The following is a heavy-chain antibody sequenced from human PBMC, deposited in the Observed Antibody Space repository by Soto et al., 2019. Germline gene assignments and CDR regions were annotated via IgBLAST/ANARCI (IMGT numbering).Heavy chain of an antibody. CDR1: GDTFSSYG. CDR3: ARALVATNAFDY. V-gene: IGHV1-69*11. Sequence: QVQVEQSGAEVKKPGSSVKVSCKASGDTFSSYGFTWVRQAPGQGLEWMGGIIPILRTANYAQKFQGRVTITADESPSTAYMELSSLRSDDTAVYYCARALVATNAFDYWGQGILVTVSS. J-gene: IGHJ4*02. D-gene: IGHD5-12*01. CDR2: IIPILRTA.